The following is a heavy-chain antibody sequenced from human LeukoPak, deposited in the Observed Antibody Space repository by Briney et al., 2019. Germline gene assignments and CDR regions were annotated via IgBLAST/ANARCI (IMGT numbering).Heavy chain of an antibody. J-gene: IGHJ4*02. Sequence: GGSLRLSCAASGFTFSSYGMSWVRQAPGKGLEWVSSISSSSSYIYYADSVKGRFTISRDNAKNSLYLQMNSLRAEDTAVYYCATFTPVAGNFDYWGQGTLVTVSS. CDR1: GFTFSSYG. CDR3: ATFTPVAGNFDY. V-gene: IGHV3-21*01. CDR2: ISSSSSYI. D-gene: IGHD6-19*01.